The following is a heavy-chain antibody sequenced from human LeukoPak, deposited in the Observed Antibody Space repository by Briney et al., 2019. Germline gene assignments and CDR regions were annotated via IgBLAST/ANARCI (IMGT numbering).Heavy chain of an antibody. CDR3: ARDYGERGFDY. J-gene: IGHJ4*02. Sequence: SETLSLTCTVSGGSISSGDYYWSWIRQPPGKGLEWIGYIYYNGSTYYNPSLKRRVTISVDTSKNQLTLKLSSVTAADTAVYYCARDYGERGFDYWGQGTLVTVSS. CDR1: GGSISSGDYY. D-gene: IGHD4-17*01. V-gene: IGHV4-30-4*08. CDR2: IYYNGST.